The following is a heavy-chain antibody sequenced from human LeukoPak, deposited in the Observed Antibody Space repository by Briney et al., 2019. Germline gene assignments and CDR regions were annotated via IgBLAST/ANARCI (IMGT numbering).Heavy chain of an antibody. CDR3: SREGYSCPNWFDT. D-gene: IGHD4-11*01. V-gene: IGHV4-38-2*02. CDR2: IYYNGDT. Sequence: GSLRLSCAASGFIVTGDHMIWVRQAPGKGLEWVGSIYYNGDTYYNPSFKSRVSMSVDTAKNQISLILTSVTAADTAVYYCSREGYSCPNWFDTWGQGTLVTVSS. CDR1: GFIVTGDH. J-gene: IGHJ5*02.